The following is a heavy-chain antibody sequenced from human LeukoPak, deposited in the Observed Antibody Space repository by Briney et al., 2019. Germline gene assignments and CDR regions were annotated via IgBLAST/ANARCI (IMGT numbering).Heavy chain of an antibody. CDR2: MSPNSGNT. Sequence: ASVKVSCKASGYTFTSYDINWVRQATGQGLEWMGWMSPNSGNTGYAQKFQGRVTMTRNTSISTAYMELSSLRSEDTAVYYCARGGRYSSSRGYYYYYYMDVWGKGTTVTVSS. CDR3: ARGGRYSSSRGYYYYYYMDV. CDR1: GYTFTSYD. V-gene: IGHV1-8*01. J-gene: IGHJ6*03. D-gene: IGHD6-6*01.